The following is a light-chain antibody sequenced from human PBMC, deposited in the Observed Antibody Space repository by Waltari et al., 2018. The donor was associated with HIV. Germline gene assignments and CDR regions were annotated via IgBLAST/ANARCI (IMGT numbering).Light chain of an antibody. CDR3: ASHAGIKYV. CDR2: AVT. Sequence: QSALTQPPSASGSPGQSVTISCTGTSSDVGAYNYVSWFQQHPGKAPQLMFYAVTRPPAGAPDRFSCHQSGTTAFLIVSRLPAEDEADYYWASHAGIKYVFGGGTRLTVL. V-gene: IGLV2-8*01. J-gene: IGLJ2*01. CDR1: SSDVGAYNY.